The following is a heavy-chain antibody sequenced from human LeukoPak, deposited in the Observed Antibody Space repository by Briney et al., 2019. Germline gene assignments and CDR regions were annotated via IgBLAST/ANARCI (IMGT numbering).Heavy chain of an antibody. Sequence: GGSLRLSCAASGFTFSTYGMHWVRQAPGKGLEWLAVIWYDGSNIYYADSVKGRFAISRDNSKNTLYLQMNSLRAEDTAVYYCARAGIQLYFDYWGQGTLVTVSS. V-gene: IGHV3-33*01. J-gene: IGHJ4*02. D-gene: IGHD5-18*01. CDR3: ARAGIQLYFDY. CDR1: GFTFSTYG. CDR2: IWYDGSNI.